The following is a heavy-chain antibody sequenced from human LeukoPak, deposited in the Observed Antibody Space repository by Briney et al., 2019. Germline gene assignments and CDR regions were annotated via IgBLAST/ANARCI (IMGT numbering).Heavy chain of an antibody. J-gene: IGHJ4*02. CDR2: ISWNGGST. D-gene: IGHD4-17*01. Sequence: GGSLRLSCAASGFTFDDYGMSWVRQAPGKGLEWVPFISWNGGSTGYADSVKGRFTISRDNAKNSLYLQMNSLRAEDTAVYYCARGVYGDYEFDYWGQGTLVTVSS. CDR1: GFTFDDYG. CDR3: ARGVYGDYEFDY. V-gene: IGHV3-20*04.